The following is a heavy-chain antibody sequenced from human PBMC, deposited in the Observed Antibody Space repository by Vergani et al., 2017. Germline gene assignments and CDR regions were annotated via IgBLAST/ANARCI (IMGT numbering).Heavy chain of an antibody. CDR3: TTVTIVRGVIITKRKIEYFQH. D-gene: IGHD3-10*01. CDR1: GFTLSSYG. CDR2: ISYDGSNK. V-gene: IGHV3-30*03. J-gene: IGHJ1*01. Sequence: VQLVESGGGVVQPGRSLRLSCAASGFTLSSYGMHWVRQAPGKGLEWVAVISYDGSNKYYADSVKGRFTISRDNSKNTLYLQMNSLRAEDTAVYYCTTVTIVRGVIITKRKIEYFQHWGQGTLVTVSS.